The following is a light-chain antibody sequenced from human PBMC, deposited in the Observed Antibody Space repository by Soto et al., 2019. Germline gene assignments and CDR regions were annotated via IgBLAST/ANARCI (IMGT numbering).Light chain of an antibody. Sequence: QSVLTQPPSVSGAPGQRVTISCTGSSSNIGAGYDVHWYQQLPGTAPKLLIYGNSNRPSGVPDRFSGSKSGTSASLAITGLQAEDVADYYCQSYDGSLSGVVFGGGTKLTVL. CDR3: QSYDGSLSGVV. J-gene: IGLJ2*01. CDR1: SSNIGAGYD. CDR2: GNS. V-gene: IGLV1-40*01.